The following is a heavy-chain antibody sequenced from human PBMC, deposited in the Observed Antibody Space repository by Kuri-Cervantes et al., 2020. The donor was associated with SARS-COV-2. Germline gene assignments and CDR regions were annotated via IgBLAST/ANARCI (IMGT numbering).Heavy chain of an antibody. J-gene: IGHJ6*03. D-gene: IGHD2-15*01. CDR3: ARNWLGYCSGGSCRYYYYYMDV. V-gene: IGHV1-18*01. Sequence: ASVKVSCKASGYTFTNYGVTWVRQAPGQGLEWMGWISTYNGNTNYAQKFQGRVTLTTDTSTTTAYMEVRNLRSDDTAVYYCARNWLGYCSGGSCRYYYYYMDVWGKGTTVTVSS. CDR1: GYTFTNYG. CDR2: ISTYNGNT.